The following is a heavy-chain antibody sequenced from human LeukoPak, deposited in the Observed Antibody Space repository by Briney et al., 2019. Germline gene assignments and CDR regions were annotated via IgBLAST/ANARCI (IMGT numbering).Heavy chain of an antibody. J-gene: IGHJ4*02. CDR1: GFNFSDYG. V-gene: IGHV3-33*01. D-gene: IGHD2-21*02. CDR2: IWYDGSNK. Sequence: GGSLRLSCATSGFNFSDYGMHWVRQAPGKGLEWVAAIWYDGSNKYYADAVKGRFTISRDSSKNTLHLQMNSLRAEDTAVYYCARVLGGGDALWGQGTLVTVSS. CDR3: ARVLGGGDAL.